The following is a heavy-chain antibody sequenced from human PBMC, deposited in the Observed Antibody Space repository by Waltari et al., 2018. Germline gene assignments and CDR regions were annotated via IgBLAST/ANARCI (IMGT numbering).Heavy chain of an antibody. CDR2: IYHSGST. CDR3: ASSSSWYDTPFFDY. CDR1: GYSISSGYY. V-gene: IGHV4-38-2*01. J-gene: IGHJ4*02. Sequence: QVQLQESGPGLVKPSETLSLTCAVSGYSISSGYYWGWLRQPPGKGLEWIGSIYHSGSTYYNPSLKSRVTISVDTSKNQFSLKLSSVTAADTAVYYCASSSSWYDTPFFDYWGQGTLVTVSS. D-gene: IGHD6-13*01.